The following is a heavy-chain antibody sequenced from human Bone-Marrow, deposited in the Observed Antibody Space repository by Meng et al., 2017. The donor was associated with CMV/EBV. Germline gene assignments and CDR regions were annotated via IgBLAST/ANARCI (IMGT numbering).Heavy chain of an antibody. CDR3: ARVAEYYDSSGDYSPRGPHFDY. V-gene: IGHV3-48*03. Sequence: GESLKISCAASGFTFSSYEMNWVRQAPGKGLEWVSYISSSGSTIYYADSVKGRFTISRDNAENSLYLQMNSLRAEDTAVYYCARVAEYYDSSGDYSPRGPHFDYWGQGTLVTVSS. D-gene: IGHD3-22*01. CDR1: GFTFSSYE. J-gene: IGHJ4*02. CDR2: ISSSGSTI.